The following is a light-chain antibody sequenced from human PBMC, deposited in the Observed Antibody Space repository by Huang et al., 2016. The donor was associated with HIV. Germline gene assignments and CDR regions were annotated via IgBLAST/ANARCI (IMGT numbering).Light chain of an antibody. CDR2: GAS. V-gene: IGKV3-20*01. J-gene: IGKJ2*01. Sequence: IALTQSPGTLSLSPGERATLSYRASQSISSSYLAWYQQKPGQAPRLLIYGASTRATGIPDRFSGSGSGTDFSLTISRLEPEDFAVYSCQQYGSSPVTFGPGTKLEIK. CDR1: QSISSSY. CDR3: QQYGSSPVT.